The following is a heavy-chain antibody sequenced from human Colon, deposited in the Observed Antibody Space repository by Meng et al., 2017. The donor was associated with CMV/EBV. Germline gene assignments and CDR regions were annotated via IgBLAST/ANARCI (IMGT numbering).Heavy chain of an antibody. V-gene: IGHV1-2*02. D-gene: IGHD2-21*01. J-gene: IGHJ4*02. Sequence: CEASGYTFTGYYMHWVRQEPGQGLEWMGWINHNSGGTNYAQKFQGRVTMTRDTSISTAYMELSRLRSDDTAVYYCAKLAYCGGDCTGWGQGTLVTVSS. CDR3: AKLAYCGGDCTG. CDR2: INHNSGGT. CDR1: GYTFTGYY.